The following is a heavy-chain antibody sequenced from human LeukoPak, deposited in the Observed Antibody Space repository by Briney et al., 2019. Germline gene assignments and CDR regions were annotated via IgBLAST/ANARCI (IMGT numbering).Heavy chain of an antibody. Sequence: PSETLSLTCAVYGGSFSGYYWSWIRRPPGKGLEWIGEINHSGSTNYNPSLKSRVTISVDTSKNQFSLKLSSVTAADTAVYYCARGRMDVAGYSSSWYSFKYYFDYWGQGTLVTVSS. CDR1: GGSFSGYY. CDR2: INHSGST. V-gene: IGHV4-34*01. J-gene: IGHJ4*02. D-gene: IGHD6-13*01. CDR3: ARGRMDVAGYSSSWYSFKYYFDY.